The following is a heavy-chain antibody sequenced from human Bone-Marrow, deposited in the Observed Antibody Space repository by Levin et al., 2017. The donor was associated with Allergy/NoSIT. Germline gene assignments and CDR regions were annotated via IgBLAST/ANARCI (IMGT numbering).Heavy chain of an antibody. CDR2: IIPMFRTP. J-gene: IGHJ3*01. D-gene: IGHD6-13*01. V-gene: IGHV1-69*13. CDR3: ARDGSRKRSWPYDAFEF. CDR1: GGTLSRNA. Sequence: SVKVSCKAFGGTLSRNALSWVRQAPGQGLEWMGGIIPMFRTPTYAQQFQGRVTITADESTSTAYMELRGLRSQDTAVYYFARDGSRKRSWPYDAFEFCGQGTMVTVSS.